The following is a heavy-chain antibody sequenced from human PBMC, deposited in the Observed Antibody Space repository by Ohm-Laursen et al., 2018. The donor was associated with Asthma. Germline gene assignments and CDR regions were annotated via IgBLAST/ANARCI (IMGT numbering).Heavy chain of an antibody. CDR1: AYSLTSYA. Sequence: GASVKVSCKPSAYSLTSYALSWVRQAPGQRPEWMGWIYIRNTNYAPRFRDRITLTTDASTNTAYMELRSLRSDDTAVYYCARVGKGGNSGIDYWGLGTQVTVTS. J-gene: IGHJ4*02. CDR2: IYIRNT. V-gene: IGHV1-18*01. CDR3: ARVGKGGNSGIDY. D-gene: IGHD4-23*01.